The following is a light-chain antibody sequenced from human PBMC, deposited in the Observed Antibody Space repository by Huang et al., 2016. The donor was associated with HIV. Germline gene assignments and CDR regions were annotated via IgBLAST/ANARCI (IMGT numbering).Light chain of an antibody. CDR3: QQYFETPLT. CDR2: WAS. CDR1: QTILYSSKNKNY. J-gene: IGKJ4*01. Sequence: DIVMTQSPDSLAVSLGERATVNCKSSQTILYSSKNKNYLPWSQQKPGQPPKLLIYWASTRESGVPDRVSGSGSGTDVTLTISSLQAEDVAVYYCQQYFETPLTFGGGTKVEIK. V-gene: IGKV4-1*01.